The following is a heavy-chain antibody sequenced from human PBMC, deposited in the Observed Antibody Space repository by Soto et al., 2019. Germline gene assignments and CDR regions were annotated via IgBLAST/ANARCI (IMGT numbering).Heavy chain of an antibody. CDR3: TASPY. CDR2: IRSKTNNYVT. Sequence: GGSLRLSCVGSGFTFSAAAIHWVRQAPGQGLEWVGRIRSKTNNYVTAFSASVEGRFTLSRDDSRNTTYLDMQSLRVEDTAVYFCTASPYWGQGTLVTVS. V-gene: IGHV3-73*01. CDR1: GFTFSAAA. J-gene: IGHJ4*02.